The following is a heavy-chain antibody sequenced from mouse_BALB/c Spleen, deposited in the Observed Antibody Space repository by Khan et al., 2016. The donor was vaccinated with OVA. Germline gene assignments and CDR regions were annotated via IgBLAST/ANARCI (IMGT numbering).Heavy chain of an antibody. J-gene: IGHJ1*01. Sequence: QVHVKQSGGEVVRPGTSVKISCKASGYTFTNYWLGWVRQRPGHGLEWIGDIYPGGYFTNYNEQFKGKATLTVDTSSSTANMQLSSLTAEDSADYFCARWATWYFDVWGAGTTVTVSS. CDR2: IYPGGYFT. D-gene: IGHD3-1*01. V-gene: IGHV1-63*02. CDR1: GYTFTNYW. CDR3: ARWATWYFDV.